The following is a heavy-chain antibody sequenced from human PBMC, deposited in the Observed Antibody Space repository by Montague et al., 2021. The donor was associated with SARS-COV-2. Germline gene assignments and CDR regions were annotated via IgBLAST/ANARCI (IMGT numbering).Heavy chain of an antibody. CDR3: ARIVSLVVPSDTPQLYSYGLDV. J-gene: IGHJ6*02. V-gene: IGHV2-70*11. D-gene: IGHD2-2*01. Sequence: PALVKPTQTLTLTRTFSGFSLSTRGMSVTWIRQPPGKALEWLARIDWDNDKYYSTSLKTRLTISKDTSKNQVVLTVTNVDPFDTATYYCARIVSLVVPSDTPQLYSYGLDVWGPGTTVIVSS. CDR2: IDWDNDK. CDR1: GFSLSTRGMS.